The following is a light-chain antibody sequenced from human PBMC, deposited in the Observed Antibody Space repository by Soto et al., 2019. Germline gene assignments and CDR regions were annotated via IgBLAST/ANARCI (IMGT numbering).Light chain of an antibody. CDR1: QSVSSY. CDR2: NAS. Sequence: EIVLTQSPATLSLSPGERATLSCRASQSVSSYLAWYQQKPGQAPRLLIYNASNRATGIPARFSGSGSGTDFTLTISSLEPEDFAVYYCQQRSNPFTFGPGTTVDIK. J-gene: IGKJ3*01. V-gene: IGKV3-11*01. CDR3: QQRSNPFT.